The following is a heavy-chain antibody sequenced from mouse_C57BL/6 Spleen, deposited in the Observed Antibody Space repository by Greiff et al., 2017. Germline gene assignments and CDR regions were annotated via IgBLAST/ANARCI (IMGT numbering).Heavy chain of an antibody. Sequence: EVHLVESGGGLVKPGGSLTLSCAASGFTFSDYRMHWVRQAPEKGLEWVAYISSGSSTIYYADTVKGRFTISRDNAKNTLFLQMTSLRSEDTAMYYCARGDYGYAMDYWGQGTSVTVSS. V-gene: IGHV5-17*01. J-gene: IGHJ4*01. CDR2: ISSGSSTI. D-gene: IGHD1-1*01. CDR3: ARGDYGYAMDY. CDR1: GFTFSDYR.